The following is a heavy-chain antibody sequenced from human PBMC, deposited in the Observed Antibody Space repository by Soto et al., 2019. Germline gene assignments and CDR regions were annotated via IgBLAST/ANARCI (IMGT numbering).Heavy chain of an antibody. J-gene: IGHJ4*02. V-gene: IGHV6-1*01. CDR3: ARAVLRCSGGSCYSGDFDY. D-gene: IGHD2-15*01. CDR1: RDSVSSNSAA. CDR2: TYYRSKWYN. Sequence: SQTLSLTCAISRDSVSSNSAAWNWIRQSPSRGLEWLGRTYYRSKWYNDYAVSVKSRITINPDTSKNQFSLQLNSVTPEDTAVYYCARAVLRCSGGSCYSGDFDYWGLGTLVTVSS.